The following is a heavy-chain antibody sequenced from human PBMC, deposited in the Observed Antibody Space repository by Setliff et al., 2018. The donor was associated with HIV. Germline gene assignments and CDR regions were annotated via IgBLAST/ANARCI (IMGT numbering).Heavy chain of an antibody. D-gene: IGHD3-10*01. Sequence: ASVKVSCKVSGYTLTELSMHWVRQAPGKGLEWMGGFDPEDVETIYAQKFQGRVTMTEDTSTSTAYMEMRTLRSDDTAVYYCARVQGINITLARGASAGLDVWGKGTTVTVSS. CDR2: FDPEDVET. V-gene: IGHV1-24*01. CDR1: GYTLTELS. CDR3: ARVQGINITLARGASAGLDV. J-gene: IGHJ6*04.